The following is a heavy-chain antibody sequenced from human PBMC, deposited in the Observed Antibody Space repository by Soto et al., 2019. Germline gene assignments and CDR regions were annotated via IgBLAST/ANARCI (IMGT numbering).Heavy chain of an antibody. CDR3: ASSKRAAGRYYYGMDV. D-gene: IGHD6-13*01. J-gene: IGHJ6*02. Sequence: SETLSLTCTVSGGSISSYYWSWIRQPPGKELEWIGYIYYSGSTNYNPSLKSRVTISVDTSKNQFSLKLSSVTAADTAVYYCASSKRAAGRYYYGMDVWGQGTTVT. V-gene: IGHV4-59*01. CDR2: IYYSGST. CDR1: GGSISSYY.